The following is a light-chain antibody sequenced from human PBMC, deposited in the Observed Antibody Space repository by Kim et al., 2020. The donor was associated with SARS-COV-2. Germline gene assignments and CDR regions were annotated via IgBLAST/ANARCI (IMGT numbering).Light chain of an antibody. CDR2: AAF. J-gene: IGKJ1*01. CDR3: QQSYSTLRT. CDR1: QSIRLY. Sequence: ASVGDSVTIPGRASQSIRLYLNWYQQKPGKAPLLLIDAAFSCESGARSRFSGCGSGSAFTITISSLQPEDSATYYWQQSYSTLRTFGQGTKVDIK. V-gene: IGKV1-39*01.